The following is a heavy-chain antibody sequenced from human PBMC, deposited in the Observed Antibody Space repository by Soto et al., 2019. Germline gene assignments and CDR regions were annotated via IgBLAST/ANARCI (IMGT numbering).Heavy chain of an antibody. Sequence: EVQLVESGGGLVKPGGSLRLSCAASGFTFSSYSMNWVRQAPGKGLEWVSSISSSSSYIYYADSVKGRFTISRDNAKNSLDLQMNSLRAEDTAVYYCARDCSGGSCYFYYYYYYMDVWGKGTTVTVSS. CDR2: ISSSSSYI. D-gene: IGHD2-15*01. CDR1: GFTFSSYS. CDR3: ARDCSGGSCYFYYYYYYMDV. J-gene: IGHJ6*03. V-gene: IGHV3-21*01.